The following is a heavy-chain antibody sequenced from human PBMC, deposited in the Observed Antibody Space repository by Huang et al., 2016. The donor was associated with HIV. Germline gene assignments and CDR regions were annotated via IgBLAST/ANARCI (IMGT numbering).Heavy chain of an antibody. D-gene: IGHD3-10*01. CDR3: AKGSMANAFDI. CDR2: IREDGSNK. Sequence: QVQLVESGGGVVQPGGSLRLSCAASGFTFSSYGMHWVRQAPGKGLEGVAFIREDGSNKYYADSVRGRFTISRDNSKNTLYLQMNSLRAEDTAVYYCAKGSMANAFDIWGQGTMVTVSS. V-gene: IGHV3-30*02. J-gene: IGHJ3*02. CDR1: GFTFSSYG.